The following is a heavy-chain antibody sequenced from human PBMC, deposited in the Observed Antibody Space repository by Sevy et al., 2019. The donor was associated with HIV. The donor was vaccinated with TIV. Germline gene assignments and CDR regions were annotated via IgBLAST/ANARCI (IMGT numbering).Heavy chain of an antibody. CDR2: MNPNSGNT. V-gene: IGHV1-8*01. Sequence: ASVKVSCKASGYTFTSYDINWVRQATGQGLEWMGWMNPNSGNTGYAQKFQGRVTMTRNISISTAYMELSSLKSEDTAVYYCARGPGDYPKGYFDYWGQGTLVTVSS. J-gene: IGHJ4*02. CDR3: ARGPGDYPKGYFDY. D-gene: IGHD4-17*01. CDR1: GYTFTSYD.